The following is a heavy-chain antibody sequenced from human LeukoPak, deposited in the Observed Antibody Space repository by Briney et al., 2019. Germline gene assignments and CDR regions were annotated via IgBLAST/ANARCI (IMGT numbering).Heavy chain of an antibody. J-gene: IGHJ5*02. CDR2: FDPEDGET. D-gene: IGHD3-16*01. CDR1: GYTLTELS. Sequence: ASVKVSCKVSGYTLTELSMHWVRQAPGKGLGWMGGFDPEDGETIYAQKFRGRVTMTEDTSTDTAYMELSSLRSEDTAVYYCATDALRAPSREMNWFDPWGQGTLVTVSS. CDR3: ATDALRAPSREMNWFDP. V-gene: IGHV1-24*01.